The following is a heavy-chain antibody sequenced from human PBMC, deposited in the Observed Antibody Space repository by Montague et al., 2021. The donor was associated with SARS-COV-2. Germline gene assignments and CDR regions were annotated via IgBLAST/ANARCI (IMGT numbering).Heavy chain of an antibody. Sequence: SETLSLTCSVSGGSISGYHWNWIRQPPGKGLVWIAYIYYSGNTNYNPSLQSRVTISVDTSRNQFSLRLTSVTAADTAVYYCARQLRVRRTWQVGDYNHYGMDVWGQGTTVSVSS. CDR1: GGSISGYH. V-gene: IGHV4-59*08. CDR2: IYYSGNT. J-gene: IGHJ6*02. CDR3: ARQLRVRRTWQVGDYNHYGMDV. D-gene: IGHD3-10*01.